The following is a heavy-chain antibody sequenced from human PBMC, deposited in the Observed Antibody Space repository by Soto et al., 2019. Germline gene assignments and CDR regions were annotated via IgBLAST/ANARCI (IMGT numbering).Heavy chain of an antibody. CDR1: GFTFASYA. D-gene: IGHD4-4*01. J-gene: IGHJ4*02. CDR2: ITTGGINT. Sequence: EAQLLESGGGLVQPGESLRLSCATSGFTFASYAMTWVRQAPGKGLGWVSSITTGGINTHYADFVRGRFTISRDNSKNTVYLEMKTLSAEDMAVYYCGKVMTDYSKAVGDDWGQGTLVTVSS. V-gene: IGHV3-23*01. CDR3: GKVMTDYSKAVGDD.